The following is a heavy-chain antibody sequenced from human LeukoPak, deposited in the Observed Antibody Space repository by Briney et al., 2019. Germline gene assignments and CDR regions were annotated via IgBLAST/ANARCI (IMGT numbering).Heavy chain of an antibody. CDR1: GFTFSNYD. CDR2: IGAADDT. D-gene: IGHD1-26*01. Sequence: HSGGSLRLSCAASGFTFSNYDMFWVRQTTGKSLEWVSTIGAADDTYYPGSVRGRFTISRESAKDSLYLQMNSLRAGDTAVYYCARGSGSHFDYWGQGTLVTVSS. V-gene: IGHV3-13*04. J-gene: IGHJ4*02. CDR3: ARGSGSHFDY.